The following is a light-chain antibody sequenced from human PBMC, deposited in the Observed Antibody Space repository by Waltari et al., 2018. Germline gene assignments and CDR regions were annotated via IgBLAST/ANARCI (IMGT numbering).Light chain of an antibody. CDR3: HVWHPDMDPGV. CDR2: YDS. CDR1: HTGSYS. V-gene: IGLV3-21*04. Sequence: SYALTQPPSVSLAPGTTARITCGGDHTGSYSVHWYQQKPGQALVLVIFYDSARPAGIPERFSGSNSGNTATLTISSVEAGDEAKYYCHVWHPDMDPGVFGPGTEVSV. J-gene: IGLJ1*01.